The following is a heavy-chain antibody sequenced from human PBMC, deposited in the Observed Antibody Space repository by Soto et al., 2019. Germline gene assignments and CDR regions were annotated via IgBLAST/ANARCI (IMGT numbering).Heavy chain of an antibody. CDR1: GYTFTSYD. V-gene: IGHV1-8*01. D-gene: IGHD3-10*01. CDR3: ARGLLLYYGSGSPFDY. J-gene: IGHJ4*02. Sequence: ASVKVSCKASGYTFTSYDINWVRQTAGQGLEWMGWMSPKTANTGYAQKFQGRVTMTRSTSISTAYMELSSLRSEDTAVYYCARGLLLYYGSGSPFDYWGQGTPVTVSS. CDR2: MSPKTANT.